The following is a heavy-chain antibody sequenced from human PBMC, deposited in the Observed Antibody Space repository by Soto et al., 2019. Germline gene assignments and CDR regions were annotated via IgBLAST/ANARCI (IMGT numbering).Heavy chain of an antibody. CDR2: IYPGDSDT. CDR3: AGGGYSYGSKDYYYYGMDV. CDR1: GYSFTSYW. J-gene: IGHJ6*02. Sequence: PGASLKISCKGSGYSFTSYWIGWVRQMPGKGLEWMGIIYPGDSDTRYSPSFQGQVTISADKSISTAYLQWSSLKASDTAMYYCAGGGYSYGSKDYYYYGMDVWGQGTTVTVSS. D-gene: IGHD5-18*01. V-gene: IGHV5-51*01.